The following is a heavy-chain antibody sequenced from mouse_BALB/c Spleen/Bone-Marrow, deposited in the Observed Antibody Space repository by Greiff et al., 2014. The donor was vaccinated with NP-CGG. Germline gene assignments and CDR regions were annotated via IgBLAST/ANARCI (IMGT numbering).Heavy chain of an antibody. CDR3: ARITAATGAMDY. D-gene: IGHD1-2*01. V-gene: IGHV2-9*02. Sequence: VKLEESGPGLVAPSQSLSITCTVSGFSLTNYGVNWVRQPPGKGLEWLGVIWADGSTNYNSALMFRLSISKDNSKSQVFFKMNSLQTDDTAMYYCARITAATGAMDYWGQGTSVTVSS. CDR1: GFSLTNYG. J-gene: IGHJ4*01. CDR2: IWADGST.